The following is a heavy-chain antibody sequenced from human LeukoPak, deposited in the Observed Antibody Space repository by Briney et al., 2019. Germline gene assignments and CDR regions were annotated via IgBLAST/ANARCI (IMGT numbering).Heavy chain of an antibody. J-gene: IGHJ4*02. D-gene: IGHD6-13*01. Sequence: PGGSLRLSCAASGFTFSSYEMNWVRQAPGKGLEWVSSINSSSYIYYADSVKGRFTISRDNAKNSLYLQMNSLRAEDTAVYYCARDPAAGTYYFDYWGQGTLVTVSS. CDR3: ARDPAAGTYYFDY. CDR1: GFTFSSYE. V-gene: IGHV3-21*01. CDR2: INSSSYI.